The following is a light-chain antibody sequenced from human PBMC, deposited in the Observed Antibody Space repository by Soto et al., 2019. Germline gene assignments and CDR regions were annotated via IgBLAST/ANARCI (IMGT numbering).Light chain of an antibody. J-gene: IGKJ4*01. CDR2: AAS. CDR1: QSISSY. CDR3: QQSYSTSAT. Sequence: DIQMTQSPSSLSASVGDRVTITCRASQSISSYLNWYQQKPGKAPKLLIYAASSLQSGVPSRFSGSGSGTDFTLTISRLQPEDFATYYCQQSYSTSATFGGGTKVEIK. V-gene: IGKV1-39*01.